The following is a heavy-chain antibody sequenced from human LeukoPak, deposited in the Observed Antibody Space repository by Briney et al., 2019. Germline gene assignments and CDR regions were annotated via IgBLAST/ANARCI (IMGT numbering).Heavy chain of an antibody. CDR1: GFTFSSYA. J-gene: IGHJ4*02. D-gene: IGHD5-24*01. Sequence: QPGGSLRLSCAASGFTFSSYAMSWVRQAPGKGLEWVSAISGSGGSTYYADSVKGRFTISRDNAKNTLYLQMNSLRAEDTAVYYCARDGLAAITFDYWGQGILVTVSS. V-gene: IGHV3-23*01. CDR3: ARDGLAAITFDY. CDR2: ISGSGGST.